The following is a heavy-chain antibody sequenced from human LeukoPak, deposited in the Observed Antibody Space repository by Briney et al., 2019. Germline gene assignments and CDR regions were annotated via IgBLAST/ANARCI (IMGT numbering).Heavy chain of an antibody. Sequence: GGSLRLSCAASGFTFSSYAMHWVRQAPGKGLEWVAVISYDGSNKYYADSVKGRFTISRDNSKNTLYLQMNSLRAEDTAVYYCARDGSYGSGSYYDNWFDPWGQGTLVTVSS. CDR1: GFTFSSYA. V-gene: IGHV3-30-3*01. J-gene: IGHJ5*02. CDR3: ARDGSYGSGSYYDNWFDP. CDR2: ISYDGSNK. D-gene: IGHD3-10*01.